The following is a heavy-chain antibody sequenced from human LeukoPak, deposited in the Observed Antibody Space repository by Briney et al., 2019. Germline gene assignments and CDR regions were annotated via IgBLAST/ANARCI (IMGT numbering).Heavy chain of an antibody. D-gene: IGHD3-10*01. CDR3: ATVAVIRGVTYFDY. V-gene: IGHV4-59*01. J-gene: IGHJ4*02. CDR1: GGSISSYY. CDR2: LFYSGST. Sequence: SQTLSLTCTVSGGSISSYYWSWIRQPPGKGLEWIAYLFYSGSTDYNPSLKSRVTISVDTSKNQFSLKLRSVTAADTAVYYCATVAVIRGVTYFDYWGQGTLVTVSS.